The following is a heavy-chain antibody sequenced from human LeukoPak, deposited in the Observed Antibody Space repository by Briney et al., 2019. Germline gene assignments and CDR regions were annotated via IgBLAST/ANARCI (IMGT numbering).Heavy chain of an antibody. V-gene: IGHV3-66*01. CDR1: GFTFSSYA. CDR3: ARDIPELVIP. D-gene: IGHD1-1*01. CDR2: LYSGGNT. J-gene: IGHJ5*02. Sequence: GGSLRLSCAASGFTFSSYAMSWVRQAPGKGLEWVSVLYSGGNTYYADSVKGRSTISRDSSKNTLYLQMNSLRAEDTAVYYCARDIPELVIPWGQGTLVTVSS.